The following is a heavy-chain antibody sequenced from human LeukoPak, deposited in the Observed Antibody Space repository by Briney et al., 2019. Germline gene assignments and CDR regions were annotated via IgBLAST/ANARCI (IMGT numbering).Heavy chain of an antibody. J-gene: IGHJ4*02. D-gene: IGHD6-25*01. CDR2: ISYSGST. V-gene: IGHV4-59*12. CDR1: AGSISNYY. Sequence: SETLSLTCTVSAGSISNYYWSWIRQPPGKGLEWIGYISYSGSTNYNPSLKSRVTISVDTSKNQFSLKLSSVTAADTAVYYCARGWSGYPAGYWGQGTLVTVSS. CDR3: ARGWSGYPAGY.